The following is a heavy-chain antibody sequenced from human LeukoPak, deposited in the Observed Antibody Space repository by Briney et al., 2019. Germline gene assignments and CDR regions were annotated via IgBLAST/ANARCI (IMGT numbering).Heavy chain of an antibody. D-gene: IGHD3-10*01. Sequence: SETLSLTCTVSGGSLSSGDYYWRWLRQPPGTGLEWIGYIYYSGSTYYNPSLQSRVTISVDTSKNQFSPKLSSVTAADTAVYYCARGMVRGVFDPWGQGTLVTVSS. V-gene: IGHV4-30-4*08. CDR1: GGSLSSGDYY. CDR2: IYYSGST. J-gene: IGHJ5*02. CDR3: ARGMVRGVFDP.